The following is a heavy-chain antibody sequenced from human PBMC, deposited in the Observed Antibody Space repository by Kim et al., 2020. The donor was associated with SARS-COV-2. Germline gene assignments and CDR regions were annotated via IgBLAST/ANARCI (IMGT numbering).Heavy chain of an antibody. J-gene: IGHJ4*02. CDR3: ARVATTGYFDN. V-gene: IGHV4-38-2*02. D-gene: IGHD5-12*01. CDR2: IYHSGST. CDR1: GYSISGDYY. Sequence: SETLSLTCTVSGYSISGDYYWGWLRQPPGKVLEVTGSIYHSGSTYYNPSLKSRFTISEDTAKNQFSLKLSSVTAADTAVYYCARVATTGYFDNWGQGTLVTVSS.